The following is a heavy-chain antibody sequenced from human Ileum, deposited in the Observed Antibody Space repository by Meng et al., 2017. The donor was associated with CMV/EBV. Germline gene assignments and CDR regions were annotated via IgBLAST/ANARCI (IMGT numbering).Heavy chain of an antibody. CDR3: AGRRHFFDS. J-gene: IGHJ4*02. CDR2: IYTSGLT. D-gene: IGHD1-26*01. CDR1: GFGINDNY. Sequence: LRLSCAVSGFGINDNYMSSVRQAPGQRPEWLTVIYTSGLTFYADSVKGRFTTSRDISKNTFYLQMTSLRVDDTAVYYCAGRRHFFDSWGQGTLVTVSS. V-gene: IGHV3-53*01.